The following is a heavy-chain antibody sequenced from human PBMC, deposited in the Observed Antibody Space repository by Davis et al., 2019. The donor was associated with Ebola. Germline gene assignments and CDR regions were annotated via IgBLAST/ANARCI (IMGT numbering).Heavy chain of an antibody. J-gene: IGHJ4*02. V-gene: IGHV1-3*01. D-gene: IGHD3-22*01. Sequence: ASVKVSCKASGYTFTSYAMHWVRQAPGQRLEWMGWINAGNGNTKYSKKFQGRVTITRDTSASTAYMELSSLRSEDTAVYYCARWYYYDSSGYYYVGYFDYWGQGTLVTVSS. CDR2: INAGNGNT. CDR3: ARWYYYDSSGYYYVGYFDY. CDR1: GYTFTSYA.